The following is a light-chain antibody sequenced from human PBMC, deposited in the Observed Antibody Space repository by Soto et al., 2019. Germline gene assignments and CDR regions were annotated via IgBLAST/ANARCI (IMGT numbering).Light chain of an antibody. Sequence: IQMTQSPSSLSASVGDRVTITCRASQTIDKYLNWYQHIPGRAPKLLIYGASSLQSGVPTRFSGSGGGTYFTLTISSLQHEDFATYDCQQSYSSPGTFGRGTRVE. CDR3: QQSYSSPGT. V-gene: IGKV1-39*01. CDR1: QTIDKY. CDR2: GAS. J-gene: IGKJ1*01.